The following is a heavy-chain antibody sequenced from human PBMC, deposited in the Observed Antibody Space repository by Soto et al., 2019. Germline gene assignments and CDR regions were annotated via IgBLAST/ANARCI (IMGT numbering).Heavy chain of an antibody. J-gene: IGHJ5*01. CDR1: GFTFSDYY. CDR3: ARDPPRPDDFWSGYEGSQQNWFDF. CDR2: ISSSSTYR. V-gene: IGHV3-11*06. D-gene: IGHD3-3*01. Sequence: VGSLRLSCAASGFTFSDYYMSWIRQAPGKGLEWISYISSSSTYRNYADSVKGRFTISRDNAKKSLYLQMDSLRAEDTAVYYCARDPPRPDDFWSGYEGSQQNWFDFWGQGTLVTGSS.